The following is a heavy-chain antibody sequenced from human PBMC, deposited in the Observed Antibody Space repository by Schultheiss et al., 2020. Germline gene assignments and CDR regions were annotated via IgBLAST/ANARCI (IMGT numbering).Heavy chain of an antibody. CDR2: IYTSGST. CDR1: GGSISSSSYY. Sequence: SETLSLTCTVSGGSISSSSYYWSWIRQPAGKGLEWIGRIYTSGSTYYNPSLKSLVTISVDTSKNQCSLKLSSVTAADTAVYYCARVGNRPTYYLDYWGQGTLVTVSS. V-gene: IGHV4-61*02. D-gene: IGHD6-6*01. J-gene: IGHJ4*02. CDR3: ARVGNRPTYYLDY.